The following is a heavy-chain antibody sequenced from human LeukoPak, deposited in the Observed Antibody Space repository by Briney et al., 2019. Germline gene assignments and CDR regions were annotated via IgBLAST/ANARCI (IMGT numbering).Heavy chain of an antibody. CDR2: IYYSGST. V-gene: IGHV4-31*03. J-gene: IGHJ4*02. D-gene: IGHD5-18*01. CDR3: ARDRYSYGLDY. CDR1: GGSVSSGGYY. Sequence: SETLSLTCTVSGGSVSSGGYYWSWIRQHPGKGLEWIGYIYYSGSTYYNPSLKSRVTISVDTSKNQFSLKLSSVTAADTAVYYCARDRYSYGLDYWGQGTLVTVSS.